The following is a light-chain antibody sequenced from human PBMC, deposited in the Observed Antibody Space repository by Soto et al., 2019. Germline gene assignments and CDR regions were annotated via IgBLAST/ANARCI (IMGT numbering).Light chain of an antibody. J-gene: IGKJ5*01. Sequence: IVLPQSPGTLSLSPGERSTLSCSASQSVSSSYLAWYQQKPGQAPRLLIYGASSRATGIPDRFSGSGSGTDFTLTISSLQSEDVSVYFCQHYNCWPHTLGQGTRLEI. CDR1: QSVSSSY. CDR2: GAS. CDR3: QHYNCWPHT. V-gene: IGKV3-20*01.